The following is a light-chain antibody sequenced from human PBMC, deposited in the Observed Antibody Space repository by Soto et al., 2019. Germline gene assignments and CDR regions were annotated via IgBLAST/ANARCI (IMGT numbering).Light chain of an antibody. CDR3: QQYGDSSET. V-gene: IGKV3-20*01. CDR2: GAS. J-gene: IGKJ1*01. Sequence: CPGTLSESPGERATLSCRASQSVGSNLAWYQQKPGQAPRLLIYGASTRATGIPDRFSGSGSGTDFTLTISRLEPEDFAVYYCQQYGDSSETFGQGTKVDIK. CDR1: QSVGSN.